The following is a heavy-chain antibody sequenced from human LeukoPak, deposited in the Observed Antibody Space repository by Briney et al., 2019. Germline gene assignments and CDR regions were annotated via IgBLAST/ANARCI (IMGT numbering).Heavy chain of an antibody. CDR3: ARVPGDSGSYSGDDYYYYYMDV. V-gene: IGHV4-39*07. D-gene: IGHD3-10*01. CDR2: FYYSGST. Sequence: SETLSLTCTVSGGSISSSSYYWGWIRQPPGKGLEWIGSFYYSGSTYYNPSLKSRVTISVDTSKNQFSLRLSSVTAADTAVYYCARVPGDSGSYSGDDYYYYYMDVWGKGTTITVSS. CDR1: GGSISSSSYY. J-gene: IGHJ6*03.